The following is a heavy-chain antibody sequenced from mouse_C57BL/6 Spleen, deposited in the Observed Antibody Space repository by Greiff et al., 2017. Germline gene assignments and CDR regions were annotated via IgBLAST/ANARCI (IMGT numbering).Heavy chain of an antibody. Sequence: QVQLQQPGAELVKPGASVKLSCKASGYTFTSYWMQWVKQRPGQGLEWIGEIDPSDSYTNYNQKFKGKATLTVDTSSSTAYMQLRSLTSEDSAVYYCAREGNYPFAYWGQGTLVTVSA. CDR1: GYTFTSYW. J-gene: IGHJ3*01. CDR3: AREGNYPFAY. D-gene: IGHD2-1*01. CDR2: IDPSDSYT. V-gene: IGHV1-50*01.